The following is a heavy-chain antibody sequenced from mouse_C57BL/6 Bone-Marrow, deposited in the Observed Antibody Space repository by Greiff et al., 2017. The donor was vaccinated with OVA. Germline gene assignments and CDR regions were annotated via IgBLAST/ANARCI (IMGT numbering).Heavy chain of an antibody. J-gene: IGHJ1*03. CDR3: ARSGNYVRWYFDV. Sequence: QVQLQQPGAELVKPGASVKLSCKASGYTFTSYWMQWVNQRPGQGLEWIGEIDPSDSYTNYNQKFKGKATLTVDTSSSTAYMQLSSLTSEDSAVYYCARSGNYVRWYFDVWGTGTTVTVSS. V-gene: IGHV1-50*01. CDR1: GYTFTSYW. CDR2: IDPSDSYT. D-gene: IGHD2-1*01.